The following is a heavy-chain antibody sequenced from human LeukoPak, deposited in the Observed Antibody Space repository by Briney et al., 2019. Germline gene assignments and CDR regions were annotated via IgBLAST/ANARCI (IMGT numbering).Heavy chain of an antibody. V-gene: IGHV3-23*01. J-gene: IGHJ4*02. D-gene: IGHD6-13*01. CDR3: AKCRGSSWSDYFDY. CDR1: GFTVSSNH. Sequence: GGSLRLSCAASGFTVSSNHMSWVRQAPGKGLEWGSAISDSGGGTYYADSVKGRFTISRDNSRNNLYLQMNTLRAEDTAVYYCAKCRGSSWSDYFDYWGQGTLVTVSS. CDR2: ISDSGGGT.